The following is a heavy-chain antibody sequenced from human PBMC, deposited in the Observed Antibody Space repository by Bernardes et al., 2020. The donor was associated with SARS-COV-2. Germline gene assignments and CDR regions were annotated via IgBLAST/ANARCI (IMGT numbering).Heavy chain of an antibody. D-gene: IGHD3-3*01. Sequence: SETLSLTCAVSGGSISNSNWWSWVRQPPGKGLEWLGEIFHDGSTNYNPSLKSRVAISMDKSKNQFSLSLISVTAADTAKYFCARNFGQKFDYWGQGTLVTVSS. V-gene: IGHV4-4*02. J-gene: IGHJ4*02. CDR3: ARNFGQKFDY. CDR1: GGSISNSNW. CDR2: IFHDGST.